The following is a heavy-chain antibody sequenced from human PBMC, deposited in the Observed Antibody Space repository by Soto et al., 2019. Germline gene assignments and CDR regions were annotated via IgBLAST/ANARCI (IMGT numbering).Heavy chain of an antibody. CDR2: IYYSGST. CDR1: GGSISSYY. J-gene: IGHJ4*02. V-gene: IGHV4-59*08. CDR3: ARGAVAAAGHDVYFDY. Sequence: SETLSLTCTVSGGSISSYYWSWIRQPPGKGLEWIGYIYYSGSTNYNPSLKSRVTISVDTSKNQFSLKLSSVTAADTAVYYWARGAVAAAGHDVYFDYWGQGALVT. D-gene: IGHD6-13*01.